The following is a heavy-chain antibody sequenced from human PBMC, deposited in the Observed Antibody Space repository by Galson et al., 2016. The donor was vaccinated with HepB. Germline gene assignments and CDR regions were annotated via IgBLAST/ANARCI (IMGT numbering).Heavy chain of an antibody. V-gene: IGHV5-51*01. CDR3: ARSIPSLVCTIGTCSPRQVDY. D-gene: IGHD2-8*01. CDR1: GYTFYNNW. Sequence: QSGADVKKPGESLRISCRGSGYTFYNNWIAWVRQVPGKGLEWMGIIYPADSDTRRSPSFQGQVTISADRSIRTAYLQWTSLKASDTAVYFCARSIPSLVCTIGTCSPRQVDYWGQGTLVPVSS. J-gene: IGHJ4*02. CDR2: IYPADSDT.